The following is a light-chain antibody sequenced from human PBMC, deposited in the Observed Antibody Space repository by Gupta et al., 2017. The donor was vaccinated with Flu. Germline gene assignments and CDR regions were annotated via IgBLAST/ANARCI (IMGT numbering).Light chain of an antibody. CDR2: GNS. J-gene: IGLJ2*01. CDR3: QSYDSGVV. CDR1: SSNIGAGFD. Sequence: QSVLTQPPSVSGAPWQRVTISCTGSSSNIGAGFDVHWYQQLPGTAPKLLIYGNSNRPSGVPDRFSGSKSGTSASLAITGLQAEDEADYYCQSYDSGVVFGGGTKLTVL. V-gene: IGLV1-40*01.